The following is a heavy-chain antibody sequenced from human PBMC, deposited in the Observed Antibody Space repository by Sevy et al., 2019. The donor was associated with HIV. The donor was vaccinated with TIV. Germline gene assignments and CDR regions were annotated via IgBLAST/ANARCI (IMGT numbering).Heavy chain of an antibody. CDR1: GFPFTNHG. CDR3: ARDREFYDHGEYGPTSAPDL. CDR2: MWFDGSNK. V-gene: IGHV3-33*08. Sequence: GGSLRLSCEASGFPFTNHGVHWVRQAPGKGLARVALMWFDGSNKYYADSVKGRFTVSRDDSKNTLYLQMNSLRADDPAIYYCARDREFYDHGEYGPTSAPDLWGQGTLVTVSS. J-gene: IGHJ5*02. D-gene: IGHD4-17*01.